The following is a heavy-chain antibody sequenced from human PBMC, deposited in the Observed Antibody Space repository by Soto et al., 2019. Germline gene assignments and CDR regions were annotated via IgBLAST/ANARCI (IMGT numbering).Heavy chain of an antibody. CDR3: ATDRSLVGATWTNLPYFDY. CDR1: GYTLTELS. V-gene: IGHV1-24*01. J-gene: IGHJ4*02. D-gene: IGHD1-26*01. Sequence: ASVKVSCKVSGYTLTELSMHWVRQAPGKGLEWMGGFDPEDGETTYAQKFQGRVTMAEDTSTDTAYMELSSLRSEDTAVYYCATDRSLVGATWTNLPYFDYWGQGTLVTVSS. CDR2: FDPEDGET.